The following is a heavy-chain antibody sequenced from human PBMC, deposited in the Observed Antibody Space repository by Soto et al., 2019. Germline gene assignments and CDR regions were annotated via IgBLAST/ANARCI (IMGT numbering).Heavy chain of an antibody. CDR2: THHSGST. D-gene: IGHD2-21*02. J-gene: IGHJ4*02. CDR1: GGSLSGNY. Sequence: SEPLSLTCAVYGGSLSGNYWGWIRQPPGKGLEWIRETHHSGSTAYNPSLKSRVTISVDTSRNQFSLKLNSVIASDTAVYYCARTTAAIHLNYWSQGTLVTVS. V-gene: IGHV4-34*01. CDR3: ARTTAAIHLNY.